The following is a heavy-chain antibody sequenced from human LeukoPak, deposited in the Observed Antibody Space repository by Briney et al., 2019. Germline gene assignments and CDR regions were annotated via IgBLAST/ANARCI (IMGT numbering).Heavy chain of an antibody. V-gene: IGHV3-73*01. CDR1: GCTFSDSA. J-gene: IGHJ5*02. CDR3: TRLADIVVVPTTS. D-gene: IGHD2-2*01. CDR2: IRSKVNNYAT. Sequence: SGGSLRLSCAASGCTFSDSAIHWVRQASGKGLEWVGGIRSKVNNYATVYAAWVKGRFTISRDDSKNTAYLQMNTLQTDDTAVYYCTRLADIVVVPTTSWGQGTLVTVSS.